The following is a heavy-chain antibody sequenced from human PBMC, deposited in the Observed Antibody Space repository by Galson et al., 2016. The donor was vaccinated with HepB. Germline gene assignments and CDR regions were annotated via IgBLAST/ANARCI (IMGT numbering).Heavy chain of an antibody. D-gene: IGHD3-16*01. Sequence: TLSLTCTVSGGSINSGTYYWSWIRQCPGKGLEWIGYISYSGVTFYNPSLKNRTSISVGASKRHFSLDLSSVTVADTAMYFCARDKVLNYKYNGLDVWGQGTSVTVSS. CDR2: ISYSGVT. V-gene: IGHV4-31*03. J-gene: IGHJ6*02. CDR3: ARDKVLNYKYNGLDV. CDR1: GGSINSGTYY.